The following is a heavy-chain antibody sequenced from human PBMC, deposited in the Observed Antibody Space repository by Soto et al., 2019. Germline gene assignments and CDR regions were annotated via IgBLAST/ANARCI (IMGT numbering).Heavy chain of an antibody. J-gene: IGHJ4*02. CDR1: GFTFRTHA. CDR3: AREGGSIGGWFGRKFDS. V-gene: IGHV3-23*01. D-gene: IGHD6-19*01. CDR2: ISSGGTTT. Sequence: GSLRVSCTVSGFTFRTHAMSWVRQAPGKGLEWVSSISSGGTTTFYAASVEGRFTISRDKSKNTLYLQMNILTADDTAVYYCAREGGSIGGWFGRKFDSWGQGSQVTVSS.